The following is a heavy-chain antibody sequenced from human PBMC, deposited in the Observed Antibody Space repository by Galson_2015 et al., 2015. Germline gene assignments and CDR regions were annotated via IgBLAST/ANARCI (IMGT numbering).Heavy chain of an antibody. CDR2: ISYDGSNK. CDR1: GFTFSSYG. V-gene: IGHV3-30*18. Sequence: SLRLSCAASGFTFSSYGMHWVRQAPGKGLEWVAVISYDGSNKYYADSVKGRFTISRDNSKNTLYLQMNSLRAEDTAVYYCAKHETYDFWSGFEPVGDYWGQGTLVTVSS. J-gene: IGHJ4*02. CDR3: AKHETYDFWSGFEPVGDY. D-gene: IGHD3-3*01.